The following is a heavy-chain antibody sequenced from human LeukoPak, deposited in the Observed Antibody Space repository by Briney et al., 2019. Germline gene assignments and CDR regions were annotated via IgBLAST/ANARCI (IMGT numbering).Heavy chain of an antibody. CDR1: GFTFSSYA. CDR3: AREAYGSGSYMLVCYYYGMDV. J-gene: IGHJ6*02. Sequence: GGSLRLSCAASGFTFSSYAMHWVRQAPGKGLEWVAVISYDGSNKYYADSVKGRFTISRDNSKNTLYLQMNSLRAEDTAVYYCAREAYGSGSYMLVCYYYGMDVWGQGTTVTVSS. CDR2: ISYDGSNK. V-gene: IGHV3-30*04. D-gene: IGHD3-10*01.